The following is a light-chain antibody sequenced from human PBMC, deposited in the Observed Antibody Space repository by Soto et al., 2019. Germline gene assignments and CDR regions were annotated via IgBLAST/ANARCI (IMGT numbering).Light chain of an antibody. CDR1: QGIRND. CDR3: LQQNSYPLT. V-gene: IGKV1-17*01. CDR2: VAS. Sequence: DLQMTQSPSSLSASVGDRVTITCRASQGIRNDLAWYQEKPGKAPKRLIYVASRLQSGVPSRFSGIGSGTEFTLTISSLLPEDSATYYCLQQNSYPLTFGGGTKVEI. J-gene: IGKJ4*01.